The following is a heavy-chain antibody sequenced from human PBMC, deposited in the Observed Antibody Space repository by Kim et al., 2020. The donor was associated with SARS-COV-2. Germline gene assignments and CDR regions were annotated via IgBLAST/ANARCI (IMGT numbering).Heavy chain of an antibody. D-gene: IGHD4-17*01. CDR1: GGSFNTYA. Sequence: VKVSCKTSGGSFNTYAMNWVRQAPGQGLEWMGRIIPIFGTTNYAQKFQGRVTITADEYTSTAYLELSSLTSDDTAVYYCARDPDGDFAKWFDPWGQGTPVTVSS. CDR2: IIPIFGTT. J-gene: IGHJ5*02. CDR3: ARDPDGDFAKWFDP. V-gene: IGHV1-69*13.